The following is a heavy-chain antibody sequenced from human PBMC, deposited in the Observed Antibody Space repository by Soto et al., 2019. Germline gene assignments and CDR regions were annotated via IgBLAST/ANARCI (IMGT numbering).Heavy chain of an antibody. V-gene: IGHV4-59*12. D-gene: IGHD1-1*01. CDR1: GGSISSYY. CDR2: IYYSGST. J-gene: IGHJ4*02. CDR3: AREASNSLDY. Sequence: PSETLSLTCTVSGGSISSYYWSWIRQPPGKGLEWIGYIYYSGSTNYNPSLKSRVTISVDTSKNQFSLKLSSVTAADTAVYYCAREASNSLDYWGQGTLVTVSS.